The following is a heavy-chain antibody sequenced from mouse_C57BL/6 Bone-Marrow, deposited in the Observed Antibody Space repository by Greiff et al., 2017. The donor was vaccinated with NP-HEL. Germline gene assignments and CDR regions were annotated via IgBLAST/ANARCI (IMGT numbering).Heavy chain of an antibody. Sequence: QVQLKESGAELVRPGTSVKVSCKASGYAFTNYVREWVKQRPGQGLEWIGVINPGSGGTNYNEKLKGKATLTADKSSSTAYMQLSSLTSEDSAVYFCASSGCSIFYWYFDVWGTVPPVTVSS. V-gene: IGHV1-54*01. CDR1: GYAFTNYV. J-gene: IGHJ1*03. CDR2: INPGSGGT. D-gene: IGHD1-1*01. CDR3: ASSGCSIFYWYFDV.